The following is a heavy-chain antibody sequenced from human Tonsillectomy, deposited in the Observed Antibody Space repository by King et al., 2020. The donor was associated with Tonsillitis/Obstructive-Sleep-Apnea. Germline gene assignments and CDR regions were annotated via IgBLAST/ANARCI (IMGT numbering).Heavy chain of an antibody. V-gene: IGHV3-21*01. CDR1: GFTFSTYS. Sequence: VQLVESGGGLVKPGGSLRLSCAASGFTFSTYSMSWVRQAPGKGLEWVSTISVTSRIYDADSVKARFTISRDNAKNSLYLQMNSLRVEDTAVYYCVRDNSGWSRDYWGQGTLVTVSS. CDR2: ISVTSRI. J-gene: IGHJ4*02. CDR3: VRDNSGWSRDY. D-gene: IGHD6-19*01.